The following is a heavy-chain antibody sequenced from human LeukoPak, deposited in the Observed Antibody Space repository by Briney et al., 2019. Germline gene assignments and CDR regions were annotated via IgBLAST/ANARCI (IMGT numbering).Heavy chain of an antibody. CDR1: GGSFSVYY. Sequence: SETLSLTCAVYGGSFSVYYWSWIRQPPGKGLEWIGEINHSGSTNYNPSLKSRVTISVDTSKNQFSLKLSSVTAADTAVYYCARGRTPSNYDFWSGYWTFDYWGQGTLVTVSS. CDR3: ARGRTPSNYDFWSGYWTFDY. CDR2: INHSGST. J-gene: IGHJ4*02. V-gene: IGHV4-34*01. D-gene: IGHD3-3*01.